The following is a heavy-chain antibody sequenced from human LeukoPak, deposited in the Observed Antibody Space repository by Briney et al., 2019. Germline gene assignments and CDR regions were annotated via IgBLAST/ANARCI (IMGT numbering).Heavy chain of an antibody. D-gene: IGHD2-2*01. CDR3: ARGCSSISCSGWFDP. CDR2: IKQDGSEK. V-gene: IGHV3-7*01. J-gene: IGHJ5*02. Sequence: SGGSLRLSCAASGFTFSSYWMSWVRQAPGKGLEWVANIKQDGSEKNYVDSVKGRFSISRDNAKNSLDLQMNSLRAEDTAVYYCARGCSSISCSGWFDPWGQGTLVTVSS. CDR1: GFTFSSYW.